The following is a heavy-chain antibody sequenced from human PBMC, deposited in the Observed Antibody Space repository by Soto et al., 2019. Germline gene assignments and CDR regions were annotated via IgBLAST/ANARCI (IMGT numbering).Heavy chain of an antibody. Sequence: PETLSLTFAVSGGSISSSNWWSWVRPPPGKGLEWIGEIYHSGSTNYNPSLKSRVTISVAKSTNQFSLKPSSVTAADTAVYYCARASGCSGGSCYYGSSSEGYYGMDVWGQGTTVTVAS. CDR2: IYHSGST. CDR3: ARASGCSGGSCYYGSSSEGYYGMDV. J-gene: IGHJ6*02. CDR1: GGSISSSNW. D-gene: IGHD2-15*01. V-gene: IGHV4-4*03.